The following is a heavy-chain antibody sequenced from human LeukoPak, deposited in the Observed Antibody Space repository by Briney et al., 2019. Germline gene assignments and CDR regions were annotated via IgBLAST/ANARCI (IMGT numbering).Heavy chain of an antibody. Sequence: GGSLRLSCAASGFTVSSNYMSWVRQAPGKGLEWVSVIYSGGSTYYADSVKGRFTISRDNSKNTLYLQMNSLRAEDTAVYYCARGPRRGDSSGYYYGVYWGQGTLVTVSS. CDR1: GFTVSSNY. J-gene: IGHJ4*02. V-gene: IGHV3-66*01. CDR3: ARGPRRGDSSGYYYGVY. CDR2: IYSGGST. D-gene: IGHD3-22*01.